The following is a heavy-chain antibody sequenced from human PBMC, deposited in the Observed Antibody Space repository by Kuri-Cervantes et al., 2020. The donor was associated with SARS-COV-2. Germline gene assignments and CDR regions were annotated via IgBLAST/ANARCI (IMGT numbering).Heavy chain of an antibody. CDR2: IYYSGST. J-gene: IGHJ5*02. D-gene: IGHD4-17*01. V-gene: IGHV4-59*01. CDR1: GGSISSYY. CDR3: ARGGYGDYLS. Sequence: SETLSLTCTVSGGSISSYYWSWIRQPPGKGLEWIGHIYYSGSTNYNPSLKGRVTISVDTSKNQFSLKLSSVTAADTAVYYCARGGYGDYLSWGQGTLVTVSS.